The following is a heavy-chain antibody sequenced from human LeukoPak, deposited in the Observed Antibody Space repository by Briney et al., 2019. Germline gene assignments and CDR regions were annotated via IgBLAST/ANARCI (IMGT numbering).Heavy chain of an antibody. CDR3: ARDVHGDYGSGWFDP. Sequence: SVKLSCKTSGGTFNNSAISWVRQAPGQGLEWLGGIMPLFGTAGYAQKFQGRVTITKDESTRTVYLELTSLTSDDTAVYYCARDVHGDYGSGWFDPWGQGTLVSVSS. D-gene: IGHD4-17*01. CDR2: IMPLFGTA. CDR1: GGTFNNSA. J-gene: IGHJ5*02. V-gene: IGHV1-69*05.